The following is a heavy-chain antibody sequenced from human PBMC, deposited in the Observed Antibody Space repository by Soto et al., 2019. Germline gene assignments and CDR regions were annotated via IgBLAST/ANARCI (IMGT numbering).Heavy chain of an antibody. CDR2: INAGYGNT. D-gene: IGHD7-27*01. CDR3: ATDTGDGTFDF. V-gene: IGHV1-3*01. Sequence: VKVSCKASGYTLISYARHWVRQAPGQRLEWMGWINAGYGNTKSSQKFQDRVTISRDTSASTAYMELTSLRSEDTAVYYCATDTGDGTFDFWGQGTLVTVSS. CDR1: GYTLISYA. J-gene: IGHJ4*02.